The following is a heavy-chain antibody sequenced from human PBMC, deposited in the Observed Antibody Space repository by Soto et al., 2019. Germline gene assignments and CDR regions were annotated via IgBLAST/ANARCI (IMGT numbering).Heavy chain of an antibody. D-gene: IGHD6-19*01. V-gene: IGHV1-69-2*01. J-gene: IGHJ6*02. CDR1: GNTFSGYY. CDR2: LDPEDGEA. Sequence: EVQLAQSGAEVRNPGATVKISCKVSGNTFSGYYIHWVRQAPGKGLEWMGLLDPEDGEADYGHSFQGRVTITADTSTKTAHMELRSLRSDDTAVEYGATDPGIETAGRDYYAGMDVWGQGTTVTVSS. CDR3: ATDPGIETAGRDYYAGMDV.